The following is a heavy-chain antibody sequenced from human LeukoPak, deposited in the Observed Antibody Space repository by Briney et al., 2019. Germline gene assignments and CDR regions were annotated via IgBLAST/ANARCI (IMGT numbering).Heavy chain of an antibody. CDR1: GFTFSSYA. CDR3: ARDSEGGYDYDPFFDY. Sequence: PGGSLRLSCAASGFTFSSYATSWVRQAPGKGLEWVANIKQDGSEKYYVDSVKGRFTISRDNAKNSLYLQINSLRAEDTAVYYCARDSEGGYDYDPFFDYWGQGTLVTVSS. CDR2: IKQDGSEK. J-gene: IGHJ4*02. V-gene: IGHV3-7*01. D-gene: IGHD5-12*01.